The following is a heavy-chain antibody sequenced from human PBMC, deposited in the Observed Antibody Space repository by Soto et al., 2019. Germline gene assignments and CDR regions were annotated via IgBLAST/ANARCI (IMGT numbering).Heavy chain of an antibody. J-gene: IGHJ4*02. Sequence: TWETLSLTCTVSGGSVSSGSYYWSWIRQPPGKGLEWIGYIYYSGSTNYNPSLKSRVTISVDTSKNQFSLKLSSVTAADTAVYYCARLNPTYYYFDYWGQGTLVTVSS. CDR3: ARLNPTYYYFDY. CDR2: IYYSGST. CDR1: GGSVSSGSYY. V-gene: IGHV4-61*01. D-gene: IGHD2-8*01.